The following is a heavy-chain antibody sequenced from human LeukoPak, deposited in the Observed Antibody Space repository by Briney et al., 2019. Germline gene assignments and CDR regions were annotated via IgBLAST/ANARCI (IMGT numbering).Heavy chain of an antibody. CDR2: SAATPDGPIT. Sequence: GGSLRLSCAASGFTFNVAWMSWVRQTPGKGLQWVARSAATPDGPITEYATPVRGRFTISRDDSRNMVYLQMRSLRTDNTAIYYCVWSSTWNKRFYLDQWGQGTLVTVSS. CDR1: GFTFNVAW. J-gene: IGHJ4*02. CDR3: VWSSTWNKRFYLDQ. V-gene: IGHV3-15*04. D-gene: IGHD6-6*01.